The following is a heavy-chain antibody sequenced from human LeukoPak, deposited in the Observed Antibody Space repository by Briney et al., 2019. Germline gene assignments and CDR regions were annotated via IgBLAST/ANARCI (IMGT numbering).Heavy chain of an antibody. J-gene: IGHJ4*02. Sequence: ASVKVSCKASGYTFTSYYMHWVRQAPGQGPEWMGIINPSGGSTSYAQKFQGRVTMTRDTSTSTVYMELSSLRSEDTAVYYCARASTYYYGSGSYYSRGSLDYWGQGTLVTVSS. V-gene: IGHV1-46*01. CDR3: ARASTYYYGSGSYYSRGSLDY. CDR2: INPSGGST. CDR1: GYTFTSYY. D-gene: IGHD3-10*01.